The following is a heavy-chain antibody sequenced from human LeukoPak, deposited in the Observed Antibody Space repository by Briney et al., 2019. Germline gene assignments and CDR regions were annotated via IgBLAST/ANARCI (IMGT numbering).Heavy chain of an antibody. CDR3: GGDHTGDDAFDI. D-gene: IGHD5-18*01. CDR2: ISSSGGTM. V-gene: IGHV3-48*03. J-gene: IGHJ3*02. Sequence: GGSLRLSCVASGFIFSNYEMNWVRQAPGKGLEWVSYISSSGGTMYYADSVKGRFSISRDNAENSVYLQMNSLRAEDTAVYYCGGDHTGDDAFDIWGQGTMVTVSS. CDR1: GFIFSNYE.